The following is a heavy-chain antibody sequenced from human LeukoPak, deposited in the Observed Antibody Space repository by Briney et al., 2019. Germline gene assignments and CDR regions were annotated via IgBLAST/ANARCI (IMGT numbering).Heavy chain of an antibody. D-gene: IGHD3-22*01. Sequence: ASVKVSCKASGYTFTSYGISWVRQAPGQGLEWVGRISTYNGNTNYAQKFQGRVTMTADTSTSTAYMELRSLISDDTAVYYCARDRSNFRANYYDSSGYLDYWGQGTLVTVSS. J-gene: IGHJ4*02. CDR1: GYTFTSYG. CDR2: ISTYNGNT. V-gene: IGHV1-18*01. CDR3: ARDRSNFRANYYDSSGYLDY.